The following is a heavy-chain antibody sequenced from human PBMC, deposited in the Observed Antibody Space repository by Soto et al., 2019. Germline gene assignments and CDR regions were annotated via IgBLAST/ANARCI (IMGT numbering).Heavy chain of an antibody. CDR2: ISGSGDST. CDR3: AKGVPGIAVAGTGYCQH. V-gene: IGHV3-23*01. J-gene: IGHJ1*01. D-gene: IGHD6-19*01. CDR1: GFTFSSYA. Sequence: EVQLLESGGGLVQPGGSLRLSCAASGFTFSSYAMSWVRQAPGKGLEWVSGISGSGDSTYYADSVKGRFTIARDNSKNTLYLQMNSLRAEDTAVYYCAKGVPGIAVAGTGYCQHWGQGTLVTVSS.